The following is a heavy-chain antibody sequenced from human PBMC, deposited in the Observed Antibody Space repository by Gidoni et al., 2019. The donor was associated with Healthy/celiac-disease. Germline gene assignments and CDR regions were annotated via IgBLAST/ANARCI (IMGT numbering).Heavy chain of an antibody. J-gene: IGHJ4*02. Sequence: QVQLVQSGAELKKPGSSVKVSCKVSGYTLTELSMHWVRQAPGKGLEWMGGFDPEDGETIDEQKFQGRVTMTEDTSTDTAYMELSSLRSEDTAVYYCATDSMGFGGPLDYWGQGTLVTVSS. V-gene: IGHV1-24*01. CDR2: FDPEDGET. D-gene: IGHD3-10*01. CDR3: ATDSMGFGGPLDY. CDR1: GYTLTELS.